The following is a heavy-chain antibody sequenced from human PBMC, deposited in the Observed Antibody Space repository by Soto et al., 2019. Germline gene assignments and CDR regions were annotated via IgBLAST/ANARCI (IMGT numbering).Heavy chain of an antibody. V-gene: IGHV3-30-3*01. CDR2: ISYDGSNK. CDR3: ARSYGSGSFVYYGMDV. Sequence: GGSLRLSCAASGFTFSSYAMHWVRQAPGKGLEWVAVISYDGSNKYYADSVKGRFTISRDNSKNTLYLQMNSLRAEDTAVYYCARSYGSGSFVYYGMDVWGQGTRVTVSS. D-gene: IGHD3-10*01. CDR1: GFTFSSYA. J-gene: IGHJ6*02.